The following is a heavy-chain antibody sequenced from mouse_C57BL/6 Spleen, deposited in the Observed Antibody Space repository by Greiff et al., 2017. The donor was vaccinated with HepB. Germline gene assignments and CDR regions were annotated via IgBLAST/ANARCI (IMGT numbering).Heavy chain of an antibody. CDR3: AALYYDYDPYWCFDV. D-gene: IGHD2-4*01. CDR1: GFTFSSYT. CDR2: ISGGGGNT. V-gene: IGHV5-9*01. Sequence: EVHLVESGGGLVKPGGSLKLSCAASGFTFSSYTMSWVRQTPEKRLEWVATISGGGGNTYYPDSVKGRFTISRDNAKNTLYLQMSSLRSEDTALYYCAALYYDYDPYWCFDVWGTGTTVTVSS. J-gene: IGHJ1*03.